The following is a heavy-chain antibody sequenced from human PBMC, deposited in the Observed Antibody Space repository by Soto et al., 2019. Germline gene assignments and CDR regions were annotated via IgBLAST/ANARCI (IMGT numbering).Heavy chain of an antibody. V-gene: IGHV1-18*01. J-gene: IGHJ4*02. CDR2: ISAYNGNT. D-gene: IGHD3-10*01. CDR1: GYTFTSYG. Sequence: GASLKVCCKAPGYTFTSYGMSWGRQAPGQGLERMGWISAYNGNTNYAQKLQGRVTMTTDTSTSTAYMELRSLRSDDTAVYYCAIDPWVRLPPPYSFDFSVQGPLVTLSS. CDR3: AIDPWVRLPPPYSFDF.